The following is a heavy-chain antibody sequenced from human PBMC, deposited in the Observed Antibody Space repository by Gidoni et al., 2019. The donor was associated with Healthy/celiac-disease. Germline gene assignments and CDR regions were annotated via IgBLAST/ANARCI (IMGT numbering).Heavy chain of an antibody. Sequence: EVQLVESGGGLVKPGGSLRLSCAASGFTFSSYSMNWVRQAPGKGLEWVSSISSSSSYIYYADSVKGRFTISRDNAKNSLYLQMNSLRAEDTAVYYCARRGGLVIGSAFDYWGQGTLVTVSS. J-gene: IGHJ4*02. CDR1: GFTFSSYS. CDR2: ISSSSSYI. D-gene: IGHD3-9*01. CDR3: ARRGGLVIGSAFDY. V-gene: IGHV3-21*01.